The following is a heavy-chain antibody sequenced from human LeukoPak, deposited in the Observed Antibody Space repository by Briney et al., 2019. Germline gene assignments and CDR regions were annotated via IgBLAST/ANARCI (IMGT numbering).Heavy chain of an antibody. D-gene: IGHD2-2*01. CDR3: ARGGEDIVVVPAPAAFDI. J-gene: IGHJ3*02. V-gene: IGHV1-3*01. Sequence: ASVKVSCKTSGYTFTTYAIHWVRQAPGQRLEWMGLINADDGNTRYSQRFQGRVTITRDTSANTAYMELSSLRFEDTAVYYCARGGEDIVVVPAPAAFDIWGQGTMVTVSS. CDR1: GYTFTTYA. CDR2: INADDGNT.